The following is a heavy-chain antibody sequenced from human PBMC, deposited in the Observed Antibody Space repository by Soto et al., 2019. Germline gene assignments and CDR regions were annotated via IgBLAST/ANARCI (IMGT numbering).Heavy chain of an antibody. J-gene: IGHJ3*02. Sequence: GGSLRLSCAASGFTFSNAWMSWVRQAPGKGLEWVGRIKSKTDGGTTDYAAPVKGRFTISRDDSKNTLYLQMNSLKTEDTAVYYCTTYYYDSDRPAFDIWGQGTRVTVSS. CDR2: IKSKTDGGTT. CDR3: TTYYYDSDRPAFDI. D-gene: IGHD3-22*01. V-gene: IGHV3-15*01. CDR1: GFTFSNAW.